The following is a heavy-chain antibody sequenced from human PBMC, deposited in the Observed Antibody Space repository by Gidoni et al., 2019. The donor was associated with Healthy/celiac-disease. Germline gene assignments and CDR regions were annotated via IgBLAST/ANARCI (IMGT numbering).Heavy chain of an antibody. V-gene: IGHV3-7*01. J-gene: IGHJ5*02. Sequence: EVQLVESGGGLVQPGGSLRLSCAASGFTFSSYWMSWVRQAPGKGLEWVANIKQDGSEKDYVDSVKGRFTISRDNAKNSLYLQMNSLRAEDTAVYYCAGDRRGGFWSGQDPHWFDPWGQGTLVTVSS. D-gene: IGHD3-3*01. CDR3: AGDRRGGFWSGQDPHWFDP. CDR1: GFTFSSYW. CDR2: IKQDGSEK.